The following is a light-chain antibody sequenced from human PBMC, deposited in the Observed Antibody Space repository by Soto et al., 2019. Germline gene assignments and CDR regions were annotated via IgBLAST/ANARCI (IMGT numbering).Light chain of an antibody. Sequence: ETVLTQSPGTLYFSPGERATLSCRASQSVDNSHVAWYQQRRGLPPRLLIYGASNRATGIPDRFSGRGSGADFTLTISRLEPEDFAVYFCQKYGNSPPGTFGQGTRLEIK. J-gene: IGKJ5*01. V-gene: IGKV3-20*01. CDR1: QSVDNSH. CDR2: GAS. CDR3: QKYGNSPPGT.